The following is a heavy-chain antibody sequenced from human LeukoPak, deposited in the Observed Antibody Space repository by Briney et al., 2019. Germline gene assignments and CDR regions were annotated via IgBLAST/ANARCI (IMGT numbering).Heavy chain of an antibody. CDR2: TRYDEDNK. D-gene: IGHD3-3*01. CDR3: ARVRDKSGYYSRNKNAFDI. CDR1: GFTFSSYG. V-gene: IGHV3-30*02. Sequence: GGSLRLSCAASGFTFSSYGMNWVRQAPGKGLEWVAFTRYDEDNKYYADSVKGRFTISRDNSKNTLYLQMDSLRAEDTAVYYCARVRDKSGYYSRNKNAFDIWGQGTMVTVSS. J-gene: IGHJ3*02.